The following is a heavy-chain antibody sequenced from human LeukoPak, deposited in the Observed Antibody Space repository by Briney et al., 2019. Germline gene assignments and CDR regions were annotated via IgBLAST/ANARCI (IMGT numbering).Heavy chain of an antibody. J-gene: IGHJ3*02. CDR3: ARFLVLYGGVSDAFDI. CDR2: IYYSGST. Sequence: SETLSLTCTVSGGSISSHYWSWIRQPPGKGLEWIGYIYYSGSTNYNPSLKSRVTISVDTSKNQFSLKLSSVTAADTAVYYCARFLVLYGGVSDAFDIWGQGTMVTVSS. V-gene: IGHV4-59*08. CDR1: GGSISSHY. D-gene: IGHD4-23*01.